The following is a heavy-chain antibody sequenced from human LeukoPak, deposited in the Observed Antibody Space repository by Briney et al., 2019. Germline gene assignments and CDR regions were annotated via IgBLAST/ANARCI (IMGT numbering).Heavy chain of an antibody. CDR3: ARGEYYYYYYMDV. CDR1: GFSVSSKY. CDR2: FYSGGYT. Sequence: GGSLRLSCAASGFSVSSKYMGWVRQAPGKGLEWVSIFYSGGYTYYADSVKGRFTISRDNSKNTLYLQMNSLRAEDTAVYYCARGEYYYYYYMDVWGRGTTVTVSS. D-gene: IGHD1-26*01. J-gene: IGHJ6*03. V-gene: IGHV3-53*05.